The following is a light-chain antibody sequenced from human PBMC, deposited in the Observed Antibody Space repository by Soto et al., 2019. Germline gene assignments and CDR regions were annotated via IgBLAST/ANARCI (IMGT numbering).Light chain of an antibody. V-gene: IGKV3-11*01. CDR2: DVS. J-gene: IGKJ4*01. CDR1: QSMGSL. Sequence: EIVLIQSPGTLSFSPGEQXPLSYSASQSMGSLLRWYQQKPVRAPRLLIADVSNRAAGVPARFSGSGSGTDFTLTISSLESEDFAVYYCHHSREWPLTFGGGTKVDIK. CDR3: HHSREWPLT.